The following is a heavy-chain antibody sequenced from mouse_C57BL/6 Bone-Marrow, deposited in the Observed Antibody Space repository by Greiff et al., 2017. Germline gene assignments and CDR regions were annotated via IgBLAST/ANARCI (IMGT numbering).Heavy chain of an antibody. CDR3: ARGCTYVGPLFGY. CDR2: IYPRDGST. Sequence: VQLQQSDAELVKPGASVKISCKVSGYTFTDHTIHWMKQRPEQGLEWIGYIYPRDGSTKYNEKFKGKATLTADKSSSTAYMQLKSLTSEDSAVYFWARGCTYVGPLFGYWGQGTTLTVSS. J-gene: IGHJ2*01. D-gene: IGHD1-1*01. V-gene: IGHV1-78*01. CDR1: GYTFTDHT.